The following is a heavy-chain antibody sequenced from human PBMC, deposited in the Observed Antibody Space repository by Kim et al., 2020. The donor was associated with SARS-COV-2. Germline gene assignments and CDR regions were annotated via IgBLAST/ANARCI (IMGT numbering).Heavy chain of an antibody. V-gene: IGHV4-59*08. CDR3: ARHYGSGRNYYYGMDV. J-gene: IGHJ6*02. Sequence: LKSRVTITVDTSKNQFSLKLSSVTAADTAVYYCARHYGSGRNYYYGMDVWGQGTTVTVSS. D-gene: IGHD3-10*01.